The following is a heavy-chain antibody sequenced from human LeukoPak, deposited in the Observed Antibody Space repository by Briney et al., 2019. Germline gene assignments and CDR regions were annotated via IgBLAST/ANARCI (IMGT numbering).Heavy chain of an antibody. Sequence: GSSVKVSCKASGYTFARYGISWVRQAPGQGLEWMGWIGDYNGNTNYAQKLQGRDTMNTDTSTSTAYMELRSLRSDDTAVYYCARADYGDYTDYFDYWDQGTLVTVSS. D-gene: IGHD4-17*01. V-gene: IGHV1-18*01. CDR3: ARADYGDYTDYFDY. CDR2: IGDYNGNT. CDR1: GYTFARYG. J-gene: IGHJ4*02.